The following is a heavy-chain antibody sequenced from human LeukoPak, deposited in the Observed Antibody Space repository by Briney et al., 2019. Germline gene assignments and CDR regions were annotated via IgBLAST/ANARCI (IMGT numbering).Heavy chain of an antibody. Sequence: LTGGSLRLSCAASGFTFSSYAMSWVRQAPGKGLEWVSAISGSGGSTYYADSVKGRFTISRDNSKNTLYLQMNSLRAEDTAVYYCAKPQRSGYYHDAFDIWGQGTMVTVSS. CDR1: GFTFSSYA. V-gene: IGHV3-23*01. CDR3: AKPQRSGYYHDAFDI. J-gene: IGHJ3*02. CDR2: ISGSGGST. D-gene: IGHD3-3*01.